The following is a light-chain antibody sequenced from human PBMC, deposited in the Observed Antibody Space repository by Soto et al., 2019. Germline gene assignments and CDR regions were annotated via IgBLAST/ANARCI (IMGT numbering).Light chain of an antibody. J-gene: IGLJ2*01. CDR3: SSYAGSTVV. V-gene: IGLV2-8*01. CDR2: EVS. CDR1: SSDVGSYDF. Sequence: QSALTQPPSASGSPGQSVTISCTGTSSDVGSYDFVSWYQQYPGKAPELMIYEVSKRPSGVPDRFSGSKSGNTASLTVSGLQAEDEADYYCSSYAGSTVVFGGGTKVTVL.